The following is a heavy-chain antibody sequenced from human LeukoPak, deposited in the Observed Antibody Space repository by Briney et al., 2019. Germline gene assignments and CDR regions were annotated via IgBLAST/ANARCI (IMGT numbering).Heavy chain of an antibody. CDR3: ARVRIAAAGTSNY. J-gene: IGHJ4*02. D-gene: IGHD6-13*01. Sequence: ASVKVSCKASGYTFTGYYMHWVRQAPGQGLEWMGRINPNSGGTNYAQKFQGRVTMTRDTSISTAYMELSRLRSDDTAVYYCARVRIAAAGTSNYRGQGTLVTVSS. CDR1: GYTFTGYY. CDR2: INPNSGGT. V-gene: IGHV1-2*06.